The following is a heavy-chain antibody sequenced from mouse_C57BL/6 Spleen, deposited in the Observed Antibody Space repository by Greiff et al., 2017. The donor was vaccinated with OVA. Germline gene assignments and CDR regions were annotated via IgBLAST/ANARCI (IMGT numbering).Heavy chain of an antibody. CDR2: IDPENGDT. CDR1: GFNIKDDY. Sequence: EVKLQQSGAELVRPGASVKLSCTASGFNIKDDYMHWVKQRPEQGLEWIGWIDPENGDTEYASKFQGKATITADTSSNTAYLQLSSLTSEDTAVYYCFYGSSYRYFDYWGQGTTLTVSS. V-gene: IGHV14-4*01. D-gene: IGHD1-1*01. CDR3: FYGSSYRYFDY. J-gene: IGHJ2*01.